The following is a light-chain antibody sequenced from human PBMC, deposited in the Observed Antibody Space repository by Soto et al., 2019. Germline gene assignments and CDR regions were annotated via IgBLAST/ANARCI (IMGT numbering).Light chain of an antibody. CDR3: HYYGSPPRT. CDR1: QSVSSSY. CDR2: GAS. V-gene: IGKV3-20*01. J-gene: IGKJ4*02. Sequence: EIVLTQSPGTLSLSPGERATLSCRASQSVSSSYLAWYQQKPGQAPRLLIYGASSRATDIPDRFSGSGSGTDFTLDISRLETEDFAVYYCHYYGSPPRTFGEGTKVEIK.